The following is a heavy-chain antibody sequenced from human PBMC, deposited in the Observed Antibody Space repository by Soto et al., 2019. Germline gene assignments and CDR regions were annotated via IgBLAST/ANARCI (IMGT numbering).Heavy chain of an antibody. CDR1: GYSFTSYW. D-gene: IGHD3-10*01. V-gene: IGHV5-51*01. Sequence: GESLKISCKTSGYSFTSYWIGWVGQMPGKSLEKMGVIYPCESYTKNSPSFKGQVTISADRSISTAYLQWGSLKASDTAMYYCARHMIRGVLTTNFDYWGQGTLVTVSS. CDR2: IYPCESYT. CDR3: ARHMIRGVLTTNFDY. J-gene: IGHJ4*02.